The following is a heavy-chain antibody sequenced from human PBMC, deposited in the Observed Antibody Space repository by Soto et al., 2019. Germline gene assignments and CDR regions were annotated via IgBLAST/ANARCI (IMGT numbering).Heavy chain of an antibody. J-gene: IGHJ6*02. V-gene: IGHV4-4*02. CDR2: IYHSGST. Sequence: QVQLQESGPGLVKPSGTLSLTCAVSGGSISSSYWWSWVRQPPGKGLEWIGEIYHSGSTNYNTSLKSRVNISVDKSKNQFSLKVTSVTAADTAVYYCARVSGSYYYGMDVWGQGTTVTVSS. CDR1: GGSISSSYW. CDR3: ARVSGSYYYGMDV.